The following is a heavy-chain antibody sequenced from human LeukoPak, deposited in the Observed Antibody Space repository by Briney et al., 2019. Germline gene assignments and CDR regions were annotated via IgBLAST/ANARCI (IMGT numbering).Heavy chain of an antibody. Sequence: GGSLRLSCAASGFSFSSSSMNWVRQAPGKGLEWVANIKQDGDEKYYVDSVKGRFTISRDNAKNSLYLQMNSLRVEDTAVYYCARDGRPLDYWGQGTLVTVSS. CDR2: IKQDGDEK. CDR1: GFSFSSSS. V-gene: IGHV3-7*03. CDR3: ARDGRPLDY. J-gene: IGHJ4*02.